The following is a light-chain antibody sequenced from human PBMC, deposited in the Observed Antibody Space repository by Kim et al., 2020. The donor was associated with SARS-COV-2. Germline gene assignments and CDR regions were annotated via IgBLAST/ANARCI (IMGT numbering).Light chain of an antibody. V-gene: IGLV3-1*01. CDR3: QAWDSSTVV. Sequence: VSPGQTASITCSGDKLGDKYACLYQQKPGQSPVLVIYQDSKRPSGIPERFSGSNSGNTATLTISGTQAMDEADYYCQAWDSSTVVFGGGTKLTVL. CDR1: KLGDKY. CDR2: QDS. J-gene: IGLJ2*01.